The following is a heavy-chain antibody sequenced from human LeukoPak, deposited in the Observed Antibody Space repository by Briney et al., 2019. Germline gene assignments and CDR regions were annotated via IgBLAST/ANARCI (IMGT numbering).Heavy chain of an antibody. Sequence: GGSLGLSCAASGFTFSSYSMNWVRQAPGKGLEWVSSISSSSSYIYYADSVKGRFTISRDNAKNSLYLQMNSLRAEDTAAYYCARDLDSSGYISRGYYFDYWGQGTLVTVSS. CDR2: ISSSSSYI. CDR1: GFTFSSYS. V-gene: IGHV3-21*01. CDR3: ARDLDSSGYISRGYYFDY. J-gene: IGHJ4*02. D-gene: IGHD3-22*01.